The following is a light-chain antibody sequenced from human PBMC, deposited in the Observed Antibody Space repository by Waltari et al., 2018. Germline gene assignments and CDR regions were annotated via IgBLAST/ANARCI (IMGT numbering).Light chain of an antibody. CDR3: PTWDDSLSGVV. CDR2: YDD. Sequence: QSVLTQPPSVSEAPRQRVTISCSGSSPNIGSNAVNWYQQLPGKAPKLLIYYDDLLPSGVSVRFSGSKSGTSASLAISGLQSEDEAHYYCPTWDDSLSGVVCGGGTKLTVL. V-gene: IGLV1-36*01. CDR1: SPNIGSNA. J-gene: IGLJ3*02.